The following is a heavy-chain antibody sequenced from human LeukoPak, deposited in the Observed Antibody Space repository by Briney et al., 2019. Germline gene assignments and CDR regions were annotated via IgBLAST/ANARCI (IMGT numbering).Heavy chain of an antibody. CDR1: GFTFSRSA. D-gene: IGHD5-12*01. V-gene: IGHV3-23*01. J-gene: IGHJ3*01. CDR2: ISRTGGDT. CDR3: ARYGGNAFDV. Sequence: PGGSLRLSCGASGFTFSRSAMCWVRQAPGKGLEWVSGISRTGGDTYYADSVKGRFTISRDNAKNSLYLQMNSLRAEDTALYYCARYGGNAFDVWGQGTMVTVSS.